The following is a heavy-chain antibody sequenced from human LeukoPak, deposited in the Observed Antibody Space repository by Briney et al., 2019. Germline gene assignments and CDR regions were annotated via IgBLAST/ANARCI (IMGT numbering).Heavy chain of an antibody. J-gene: IGHJ3*02. CDR3: AKVGSSSYAFDI. CDR2: ISWNSGSI. V-gene: IGHV3-9*01. CDR1: GFTFDDYA. Sequence: PGGSLRLSCAASGFTFDDYAMHWVRQAPGKGLEWVSGISWNSGSIGYADSVKGRFTISRDNAKNSLYLQVNSLRAEDTALYYCAKVGSSSYAFDIWGQGTMVTVSS. D-gene: IGHD2-2*01.